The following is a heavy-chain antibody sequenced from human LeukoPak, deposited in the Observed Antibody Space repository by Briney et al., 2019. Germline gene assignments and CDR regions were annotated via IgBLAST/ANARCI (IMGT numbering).Heavy chain of an antibody. V-gene: IGHV3-48*04. D-gene: IGHD3-3*01. CDR1: GFTFSSYS. Sequence: GGSLRLSCVASGFTFSSYSMNWVRQAPGKGMEWVSYISSSSSTIFYADSVKGRFTISRDNAKNSLYLQMNSLRAEDTAVYYCARRRQYDFWSGYSYYYYYYMDVWGKGTTVTVSS. CDR3: ARRRQYDFWSGYSYYYYYYMDV. CDR2: ISSSSSTI. J-gene: IGHJ6*03.